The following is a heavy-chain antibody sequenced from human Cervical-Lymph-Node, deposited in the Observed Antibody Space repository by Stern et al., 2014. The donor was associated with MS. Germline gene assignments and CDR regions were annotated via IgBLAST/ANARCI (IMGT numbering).Heavy chain of an antibody. CDR3: ARGLRGDWNYDAFDY. J-gene: IGHJ4*02. V-gene: IGHV1-2*06. D-gene: IGHD1-7*01. Sequence: QMQLVESGAEVKKPGASVKVSCKASGYTFTGHYMHWVRQAPGQGLEWIGRINPNSGGTIYAQKFQGRVTMTRDTSINTAYMELSRLTSDDTAMYYCARGLRGDWNYDAFDYWGQGTLVTVSS. CDR2: INPNSGGT. CDR1: GYTFTGHY.